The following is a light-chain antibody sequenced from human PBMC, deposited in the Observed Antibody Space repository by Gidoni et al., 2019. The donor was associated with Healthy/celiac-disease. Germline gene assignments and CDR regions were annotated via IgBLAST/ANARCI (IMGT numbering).Light chain of an antibody. Sequence: IVLTHSPATLSLSPGERATLSSRASQSVSSYLAWYKQKPRQAPRLLIYDASNSATGIPARFSGSGSGTDFTLTIISLEPEDFAVYYCQQRSNWPPFTFGPGTKVDIK. J-gene: IGKJ3*01. CDR3: QQRSNWPPFT. CDR1: QSVSSY. V-gene: IGKV3-11*01. CDR2: DAS.